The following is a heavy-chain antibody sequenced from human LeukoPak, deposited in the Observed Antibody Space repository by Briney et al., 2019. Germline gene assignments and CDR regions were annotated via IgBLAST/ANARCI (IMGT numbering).Heavy chain of an antibody. J-gene: IGHJ5*02. D-gene: IGHD5-18*01. CDR1: GFTFSTYG. CDR2: IRFDGSNK. V-gene: IGHV3-30*02. Sequence: GGSLRLSCAASGFTFSTYGMNWVRQAPGKGLEWVALIRFDGSNKYYADSVKGRFTISRDNSKNTLYLQMNSLRAEDTAVYYCAKSLDTSISPSDPWGQGTLVTVSS. CDR3: AKSLDTSISPSDP.